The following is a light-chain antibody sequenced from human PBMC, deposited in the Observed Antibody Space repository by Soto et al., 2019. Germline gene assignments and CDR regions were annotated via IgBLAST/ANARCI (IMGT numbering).Light chain of an antibody. CDR2: RAS. V-gene: IGKV1-5*03. J-gene: IGKJ2*01. Sequence: DIQMTQSPSPLSASVGDRVTITCRASRAISDWLAWYQQRPGKAPKLLIYRASRLESGVPSRFSGSGSGTEFTLTISGLQPDDFATYYCQQYNTFSFTFGQGTKLEI. CDR1: RAISDW. CDR3: QQYNTFSFT.